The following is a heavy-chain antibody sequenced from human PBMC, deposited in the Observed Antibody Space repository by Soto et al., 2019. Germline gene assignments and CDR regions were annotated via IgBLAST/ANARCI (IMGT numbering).Heavy chain of an antibody. V-gene: IGHV4-30-2*06. CDR1: GGSIDSGRSS. D-gene: IGHD1-1*01. CDR2: IYHSGST. J-gene: IGHJ5*02. CDR3: VRESTTSGPNWFDT. Sequence: SETLSLTCSVSGGSIDSGRSSWNWIRQSPGKGLEWIAYIYHSGSTYYNPSLKSRVTISVDRSENQFSLKLTSVTAADTAVYYCVRESTTSGPNWFDTWGPGILVTVSS.